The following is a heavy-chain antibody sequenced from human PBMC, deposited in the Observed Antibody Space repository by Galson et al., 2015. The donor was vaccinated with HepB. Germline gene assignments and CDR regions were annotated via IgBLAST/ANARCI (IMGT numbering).Heavy chain of an antibody. CDR2: INHSGST. CDR3: ARLTRLVRKADY. J-gene: IGHJ4*02. Sequence: TLSLTCAVYGGSFSGYYWSWIRQPPGKGLEWIGEINHSGSTNYNPSLKSRVTISVDTSKNQFSLKLSSVTAADTAVYYCARLTRLVRKADYWGQGTLVTVSS. CDR1: GGSFSGYY. V-gene: IGHV4-34*01.